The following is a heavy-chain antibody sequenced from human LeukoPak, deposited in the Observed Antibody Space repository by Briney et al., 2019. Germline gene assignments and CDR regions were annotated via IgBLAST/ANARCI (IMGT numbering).Heavy chain of an antibody. CDR3: ARPYCSGGSCHDYFDY. CDR1: EYTFTGYY. Sequence: ASVKVSCKASEYTFTGYYIHWVRQAPGQGLEWMGWIDPNTGGTNYAQKFQGRVTMTRDTSISTAYMELSGLTSDDTAVYYCARPYCSGGSCHDYFDYWGQGTLVTVSS. V-gene: IGHV1-2*02. J-gene: IGHJ4*02. D-gene: IGHD2-15*01. CDR2: IDPNTGGT.